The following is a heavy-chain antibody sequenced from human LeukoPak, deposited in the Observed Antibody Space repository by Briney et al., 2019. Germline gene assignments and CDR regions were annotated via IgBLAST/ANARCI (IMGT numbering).Heavy chain of an antibody. J-gene: IGHJ4*02. V-gene: IGHV1-69*13. CDR1: GYTFTNYG. CDR3: ARVSAGGNSAYYFDY. D-gene: IGHD4-23*01. CDR2: IIPIFGTA. Sequence: ASVKVSCKASGYTFTNYGISWVRQAPGQGLEWMGGIIPIFGTANYAQKFQGRVTITADESTSTAYMELSSLRSEDTAVYYCARVSAGGNSAYYFDYWGQGTLVTVSS.